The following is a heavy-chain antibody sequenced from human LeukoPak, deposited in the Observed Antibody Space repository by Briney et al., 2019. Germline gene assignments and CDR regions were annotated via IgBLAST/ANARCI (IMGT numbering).Heavy chain of an antibody. J-gene: IGHJ5*02. Sequence: SETLSLTCTVSGGSISSHYWSWIRQPPGKGLEWIGYIYYSGSTNYNPSLKSRVTVSVDTSKNQFSLKLSSVTAADTAVYYCARGVSAHCSSTSCYTGDWFDPWGQGTLVTVSS. V-gene: IGHV4-59*11. CDR1: GGSISSHY. D-gene: IGHD2-2*02. CDR3: ARGVSAHCSSTSCYTGDWFDP. CDR2: IYYSGST.